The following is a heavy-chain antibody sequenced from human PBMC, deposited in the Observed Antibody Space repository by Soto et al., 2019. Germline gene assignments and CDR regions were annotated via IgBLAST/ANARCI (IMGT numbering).Heavy chain of an antibody. CDR1: GFTFDDYT. V-gene: IGHV3-43*01. D-gene: IGHD7-27*01. CDR3: AKGDELGGNYYGMDV. CDR2: ISWDGGST. Sequence: EVQLVGSGGVVVQPGGSLRLSCAASGFTFDDYTMHWVRQAPGKGLEWVSLISWDGGSTYYADSVKGRFTISRDNSKNSLYLQMNSLRTEDTALYYCAKGDELGGNYYGMDVWGQGTTVTVSS. J-gene: IGHJ6*02.